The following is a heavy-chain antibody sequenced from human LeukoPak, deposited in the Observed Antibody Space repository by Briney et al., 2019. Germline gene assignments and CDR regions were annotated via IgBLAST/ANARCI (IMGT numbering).Heavy chain of an antibody. J-gene: IGHJ4*02. D-gene: IGHD6-19*01. CDR2: MNPNSGNT. CDR3: AKVKQPRVAGYLDY. V-gene: IGHV1-8*01. CDR1: GYTFTSYD. Sequence: GASVKVSCKASGYTFTSYDINWVRQATGQGLEWMGWMNPNSGNTGYAQKFQGRVTMTRNTSISTAYMELSSLRSEDTAVYYCAKVKQPRVAGYLDYWGQGTLVTVSS.